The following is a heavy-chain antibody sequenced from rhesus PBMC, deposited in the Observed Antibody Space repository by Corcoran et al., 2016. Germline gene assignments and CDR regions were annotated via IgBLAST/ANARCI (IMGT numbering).Heavy chain of an antibody. CDR3: PRVYYNFWGGLEF. V-gene: IGHV1S10*01. D-gene: IGHD3-3*01. J-gene: IGHJ1*01. Sequence: QVQLVQSGAEVKKPGASVKVSCKASGFTFGSYAISWVRQAPGQGLEWRERSTPCVRKTNYAGKCQGRVTITADTSASTAYMGQGSRRSEDTAVYYCPRVYYNFWGGLEFWGQGALVTVSS. CDR2: STPCVRKT. CDR1: GFTFGSYA.